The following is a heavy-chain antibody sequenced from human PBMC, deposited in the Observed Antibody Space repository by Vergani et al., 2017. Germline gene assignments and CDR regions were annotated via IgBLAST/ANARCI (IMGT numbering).Heavy chain of an antibody. D-gene: IGHD4-17*01. CDR1: GFTFSSYA. CDR2: ISSNGGST. CDR3: ARGGAHGDYSGY. Sequence: EVQLVESGGGVVQPGGSLRLSCAASGFTFSSYAMHWVRQAPGKGLEYVSAISSNGGSTYYANSVKGRFTISRDNSKNTLYLQMGSLRAEDMAVYYCARGGAHGDYSGYWGQGTLVTVSS. J-gene: IGHJ4*02. V-gene: IGHV3-64*01.